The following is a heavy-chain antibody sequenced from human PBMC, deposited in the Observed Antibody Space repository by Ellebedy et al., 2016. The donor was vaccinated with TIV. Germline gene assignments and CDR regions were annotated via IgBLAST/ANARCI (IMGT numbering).Heavy chain of an antibody. J-gene: IGHJ5*02. CDR1: GFTLSDHW. Sequence: GGSLRLXXVASGFTLSDHWMNWVRQVPGKGLVWVSRINRDGTGTNYADSVKGRFIISRDNAKNTLYLQMNSLRAEDTAVYYCVREGYGDPWGQGTLVTVSS. V-gene: IGHV3-74*01. CDR3: VREGYGDP. D-gene: IGHD2-15*01. CDR2: INRDGTGT.